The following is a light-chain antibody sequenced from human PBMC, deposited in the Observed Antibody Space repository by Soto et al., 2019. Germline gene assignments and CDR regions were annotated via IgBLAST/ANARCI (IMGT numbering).Light chain of an antibody. CDR3: CSYAGSSTFYVV. J-gene: IGLJ2*01. CDR1: SSDVGSYNL. Sequence: QSALTQPASVSGSPGQSITISCTGTSSDVGSYNLVSWYQQHPGKAPTLMIYEVSKRPSGVSNRFSGSKSGNTASLTISGLQAEDEADYYCCSYAGSSTFYVVFGGGTKLTVL. CDR2: EVS. V-gene: IGLV2-23*02.